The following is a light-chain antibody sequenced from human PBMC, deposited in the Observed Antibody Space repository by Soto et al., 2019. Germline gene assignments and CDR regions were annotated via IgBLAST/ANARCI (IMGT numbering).Light chain of an antibody. V-gene: IGKV3-15*01. CDR1: QSVSSN. J-gene: IGKJ5*01. CDR2: GAY. Sequence: ELVMTQSPATLSFSAGESATLSCRASQSVSSNLAWYQQKPGQAPRLLIYGAYTRATGIPARFSGSGSGTEFTLTISSLQSEDCAVYYCQQYNNWPPITCGQGTRREIK. CDR3: QQYNNWPPIT.